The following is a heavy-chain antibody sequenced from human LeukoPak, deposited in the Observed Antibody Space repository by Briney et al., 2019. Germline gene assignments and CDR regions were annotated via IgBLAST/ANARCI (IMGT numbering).Heavy chain of an antibody. V-gene: IGHV1-8*01. CDR1: GYPFTSYD. CDR3: ARVKVMTIFGVVIPLNYGMDV. J-gene: IGHJ6*02. Sequence: GASVKVSCKASGYPFTSYDINWVRQATGQGLEWMGWMNPNSGNTGYAQKFQGRVTMTRNTSISTAYMELSSLRSEDTAVYHCARVKVMTIFGVVIPLNYGMDVWGQGTTVTVSS. CDR2: MNPNSGNT. D-gene: IGHD3-3*01.